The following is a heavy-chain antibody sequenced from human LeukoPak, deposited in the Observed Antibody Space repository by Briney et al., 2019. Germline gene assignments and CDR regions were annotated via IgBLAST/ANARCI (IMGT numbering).Heavy chain of an antibody. Sequence: GESLKISCKGSGYRFTSFWIAWVRQMPGKGLEWMGIIHPGDSDTRYSPSFQGQVTISADKSISTAYLQWSSLKVSDTAMYYCARPPGYGTSSPLDYWGQGTLVTVSS. CDR3: ARPPGYGTSSPLDY. V-gene: IGHV5-51*01. D-gene: IGHD2-15*01. CDR2: IHPGDSDT. CDR1: GYRFTSFW. J-gene: IGHJ4*02.